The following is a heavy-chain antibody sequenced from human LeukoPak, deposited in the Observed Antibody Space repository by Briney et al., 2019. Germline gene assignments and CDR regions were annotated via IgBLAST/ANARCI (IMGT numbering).Heavy chain of an antibody. CDR3: ATGYSSSWYGPFDY. Sequence: GGSLRLSCAASGFTFSSYWMSWVRQAPGKGLEWVANIKQDGSEKYYVDSVKGRFTISRDNAKNSLYLQMNSLRAEDTAVYYCATGYSSSWYGPFDYWGQGTLVTVSS. CDR2: IKQDGSEK. V-gene: IGHV3-7*01. D-gene: IGHD6-13*01. J-gene: IGHJ4*02. CDR1: GFTFSSYW.